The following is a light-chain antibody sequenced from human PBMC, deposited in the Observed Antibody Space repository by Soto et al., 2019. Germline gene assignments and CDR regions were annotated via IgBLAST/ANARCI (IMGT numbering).Light chain of an antibody. V-gene: IGKV1-39*01. Sequence: DIHMTHSPYSVSASFCDRVTIIFRASQTLNYYLTWFQQKPGEAPKVLIYAASTLQSGVPSRFSGSGSGAEFTLTISSLQPEDFATYYCQQSFSPLLTFGGGTKVDIK. J-gene: IGKJ4*01. CDR3: QQSFSPLLT. CDR2: AAS. CDR1: QTLNYY.